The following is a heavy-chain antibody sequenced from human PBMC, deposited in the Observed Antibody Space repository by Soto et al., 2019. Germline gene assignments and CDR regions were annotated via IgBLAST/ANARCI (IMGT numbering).Heavy chain of an antibody. V-gene: IGHV1-3*01. CDR3: ARSAPPIDY. Sequence: QVQLVQSGAEVKKPGASVKVSCKASGYTFTSYAMHWVRQAPGQRLESMGWINAGNGNTKYSPKFQGRVTITRDTSASTAYMELSSLRSEDTAVYYCARSAPPIDYWGQGTLVTVSS. J-gene: IGHJ4*02. CDR1: GYTFTSYA. CDR2: INAGNGNT.